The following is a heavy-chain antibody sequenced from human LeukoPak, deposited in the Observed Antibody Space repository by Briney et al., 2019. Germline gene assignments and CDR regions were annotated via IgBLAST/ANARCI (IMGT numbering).Heavy chain of an antibody. J-gene: IGHJ6*02. CDR1: GFTFSSYG. Sequence: PGGSLRLSCAASGFTFSSYGMPWVRQAPGKGLEWVAVIWYDGSNKYYADSVKGRFTISRDNSKNTLYLQMNSLRAEDTAVYYCARDRTIFGVVNYGMDVWGQGTTVTVSS. V-gene: IGHV3-33*01. CDR2: IWYDGSNK. CDR3: ARDRTIFGVVNYGMDV. D-gene: IGHD3-3*01.